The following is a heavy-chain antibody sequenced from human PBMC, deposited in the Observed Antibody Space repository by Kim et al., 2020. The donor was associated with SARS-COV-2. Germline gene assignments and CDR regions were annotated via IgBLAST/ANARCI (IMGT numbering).Heavy chain of an antibody. CDR3: AKERLYYYDSSGPLTYFES. CDR2: ISGSGGST. D-gene: IGHD3-22*01. Sequence: GGSLRLSCAASGFTFSSYAMSWVRQAPGKGLEWVSAISGSGGSTYYADSVKGRFTISRDNSKNTLYLQMNSLRAEDTAVYYCAKERLYYYDSSGPLTYFESCGHRALVTVSS. V-gene: IGHV3-23*01. J-gene: IGHJ4*03. CDR1: GFTFSSYA.